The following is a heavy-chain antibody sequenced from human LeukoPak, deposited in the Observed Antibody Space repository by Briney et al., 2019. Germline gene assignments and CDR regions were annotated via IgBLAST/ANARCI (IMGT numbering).Heavy chain of an antibody. J-gene: IGHJ3*02. V-gene: IGHV4-4*02. CDR2: IYHSGST. CDR1: GGSISSSNW. D-gene: IGHD2-2*01. CDR3: ATVQQYCSSTSCYVKMMGAFDI. Sequence: SRTLSLTCAVSGGSISSSNWWSWGRQPPGKGLEGIGEIYHSGSTNYNPSLKSRVTISVDKSKNQFSLKLSSVTAADTAVYYCATVQQYCSSTSCYVKMMGAFDIWGQGTMVTVSS.